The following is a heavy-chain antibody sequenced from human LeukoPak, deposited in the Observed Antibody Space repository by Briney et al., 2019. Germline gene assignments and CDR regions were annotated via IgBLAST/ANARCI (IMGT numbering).Heavy chain of an antibody. Sequence: GGSLRLSCAASGFTFSSYSMNWVRQAPGKGLEWVSSISSSSSYIYYADSVKGRFTISRDNAKNSLYLQMNSLRAEDTAVYYCARDGHGFSEPLHGVPLYGGEGYYYYYMDVWGKGTTVTVSS. D-gene: IGHD4-23*01. V-gene: IGHV3-21*01. CDR2: ISSSSSYI. CDR3: ARDGHGFSEPLHGVPLYGGEGYYYYYMDV. J-gene: IGHJ6*03. CDR1: GFTFSSYS.